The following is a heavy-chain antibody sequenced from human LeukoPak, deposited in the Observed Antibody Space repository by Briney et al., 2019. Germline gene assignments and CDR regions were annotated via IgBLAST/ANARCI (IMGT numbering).Heavy chain of an antibody. CDR2: IYFSGNT. D-gene: IGHD3-9*01. CDR3: TRGSYDVLTGYSTLGEY. V-gene: IGHV4-39*01. CDR1: GGSLSSSSYY. J-gene: IGHJ4*02. Sequence: PSETLSLTCTVSGGSLSSSSYYWGWVRQPPGKGLEWIGNIYFSGNTCYNPSLKSRVTISLDTSQRQFSLRLNSVTAADTALYYCTRGSYDVLTGYSTLGEYWGQGTLVTVPS.